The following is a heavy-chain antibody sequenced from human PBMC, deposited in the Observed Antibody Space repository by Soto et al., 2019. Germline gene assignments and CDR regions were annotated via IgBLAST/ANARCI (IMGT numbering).Heavy chain of an antibody. CDR1: GFTFSSYG. D-gene: IGHD5-18*01. V-gene: IGHV3-33*01. Sequence: QVQLVESGGGVVQPGRSLRLSCAASGFTFSSYGMHWVRQAPGKGLEWVAVIWYDGSNKYYADSVKGRFTISRDNSKNTLYLQMNSLRAEDTAVYYCAREGGNSYALGYFDYWGQGTLVTVSS. CDR2: IWYDGSNK. J-gene: IGHJ4*02. CDR3: AREGGNSYALGYFDY.